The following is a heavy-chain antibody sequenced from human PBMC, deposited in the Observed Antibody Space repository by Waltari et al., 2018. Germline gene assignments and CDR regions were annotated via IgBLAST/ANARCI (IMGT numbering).Heavy chain of an antibody. CDR3: AHITGRSRRLSYYYYGMDV. CDR2: IYWNDDK. D-gene: IGHD1-20*01. Sequence: QITLKESGPTLVKPTQTLTLTCTFSGFSLSTSGVGVGWIRQPPGTALEWLALIYWNDDKRYSPSLKSRLTITKDTSKNQVVLTMTNMDPVDTATYYCAHITGRSRRLSYYYYGMDVWGQGTTVTVSS. V-gene: IGHV2-5*01. CDR1: GFSLSTSGVG. J-gene: IGHJ6*02.